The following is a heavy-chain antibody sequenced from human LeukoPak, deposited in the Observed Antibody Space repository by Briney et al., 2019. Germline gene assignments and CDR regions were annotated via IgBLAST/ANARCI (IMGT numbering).Heavy chain of an antibody. CDR1: GGTFSSYA. V-gene: IGHV1-69*06. CDR2: IIPIFGTA. CDR3: ARTHLVRGHYYYMDV. J-gene: IGHJ6*03. Sequence: SVKVSCKASGGTFSSYAISWVRQAPGQGLEWMGGIIPIFGTANYAQKFQGRVTITADKSTSTAYMELSSLRSEDTVVYYCARTHLVRGHYYYMDVWGKGTTVTVSS. D-gene: IGHD3-3*02.